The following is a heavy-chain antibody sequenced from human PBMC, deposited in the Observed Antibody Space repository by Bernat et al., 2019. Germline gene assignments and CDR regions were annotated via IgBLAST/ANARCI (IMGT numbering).Heavy chain of an antibody. D-gene: IGHD3-22*01. V-gene: IGHV4-59*01. CDR2: IYYSGST. CDR1: GGSISSYY. CDR3: ARVRDYYDSSGYYDY. Sequence: QVQLQESGPGLVKPSETLSLTCTVSGGSISSYYWSWIRQPPGKGLEWIGYIYYSGSTNYNPSLKSRVTISVDTSKNQFSLKLSSVTAADTAVYYCARVRDYYDSSGYYDYWGQGTLVTVSS. J-gene: IGHJ4*02.